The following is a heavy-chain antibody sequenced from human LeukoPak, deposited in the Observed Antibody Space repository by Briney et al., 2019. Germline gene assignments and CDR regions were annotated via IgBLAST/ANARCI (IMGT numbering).Heavy chain of an antibody. J-gene: IGHJ4*02. Sequence: PGGSLRLSCAASGFTFSSYSMNWVRQVPGKGLEWVSSISSSSSYIYYADSVKGRFTISRDNAKNSLYLQMNSLRAEDTAVYYCARDPPTTDYYDSSGYSDFDYWGQGTLVTVSS. CDR2: ISSSSSYI. CDR1: GFTFSSYS. CDR3: ARDPPTTDYYDSSGYSDFDY. V-gene: IGHV3-21*01. D-gene: IGHD3-22*01.